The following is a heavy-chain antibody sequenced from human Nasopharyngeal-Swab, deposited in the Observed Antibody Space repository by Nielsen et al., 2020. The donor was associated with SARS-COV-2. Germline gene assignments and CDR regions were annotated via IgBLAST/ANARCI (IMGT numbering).Heavy chain of an antibody. CDR3: ARGWPYGLRRLISSAFDI. Sequence: VCQMPGKGLEWVSSISSSSSYLYSAASVKGRFTISRANAKKSLYLQMKSLRAEDTAGDYCARGWPYGLRRLISSAFDIWGQGTMATVSS. V-gene: IGHV3-21*01. J-gene: IGHJ3*02. D-gene: IGHD4-17*01. CDR2: ISSSSSYL.